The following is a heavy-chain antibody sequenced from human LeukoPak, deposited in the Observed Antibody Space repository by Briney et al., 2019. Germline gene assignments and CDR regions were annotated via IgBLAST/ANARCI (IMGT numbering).Heavy chain of an antibody. CDR3: ARVQSGSYYFPTQYYYYYYTDV. V-gene: IGHV3-7*01. Sequence: GGSLRLSCAASGFTFSSYWMSWVRQAPGKGLEWVANIKQDGSEKYYVDSVKGRFTISRDNAKNSLYLQMNSLRAEDTAVYYCARVQSGSYYFPTQYYYYYYTDVWGKGTTVTVSS. J-gene: IGHJ6*03. CDR1: GFTFSSYW. CDR2: IKQDGSEK. D-gene: IGHD1-26*01.